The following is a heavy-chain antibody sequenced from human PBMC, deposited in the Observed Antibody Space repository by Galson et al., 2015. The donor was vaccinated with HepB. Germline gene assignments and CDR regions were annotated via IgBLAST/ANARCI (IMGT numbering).Heavy chain of an antibody. V-gene: IGHV6-1*01. CDR1: GDSVSSNSAA. Sequence: CAISGDSVSSNSAAWNWIRQSPSRGPEWLGRTYYRSKWYNDYAVSVKSRITINPDTSRNQFSLQLSSVTPEDTAVYYCARDSVTMVRGVMYAYYGMDVWGQGTTVTVSS. CDR3: ARDSVTMVRGVMYAYYGMDV. J-gene: IGHJ6*02. D-gene: IGHD3-10*01. CDR2: TYYRSKWYN.